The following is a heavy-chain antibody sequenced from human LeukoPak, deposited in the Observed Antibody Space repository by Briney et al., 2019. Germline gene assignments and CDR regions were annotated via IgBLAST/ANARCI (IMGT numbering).Heavy chain of an antibody. Sequence: GGSLRLSCAASGFTFSSYEMNWVRQAPGKGLEWVANIKQDGSEKYYVDSVKGRFTISRDNAKNSLDLQMNSLRAEDTAVYSCARGGTFGSGSYLNLDVWGKGITVTVSS. CDR1: GFTFSSYE. V-gene: IGHV3-7*01. D-gene: IGHD3-10*01. J-gene: IGHJ6*04. CDR3: ARGGTFGSGSYLNLDV. CDR2: IKQDGSEK.